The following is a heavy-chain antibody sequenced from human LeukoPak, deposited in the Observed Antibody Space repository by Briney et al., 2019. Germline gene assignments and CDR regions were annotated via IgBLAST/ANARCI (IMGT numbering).Heavy chain of an antibody. V-gene: IGHV3-30*04. J-gene: IGHJ4*02. D-gene: IGHD3-9*01. CDR3: ASLIFTASYNSDS. CDR2: ISHDGSNK. Sequence: PGGSLRLSCAASGFTFSSYAMHWVRQAPGKGLEWVAFISHDGSNKYYADSVKGRFTISRDNSKNTLYLQMNSLRAEDTAVYYCASLIFTASYNSDSWGQGTLVTVSS. CDR1: GFTFSSYA.